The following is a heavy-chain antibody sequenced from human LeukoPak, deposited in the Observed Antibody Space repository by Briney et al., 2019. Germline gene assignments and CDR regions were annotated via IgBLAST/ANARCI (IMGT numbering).Heavy chain of an antibody. J-gene: IGHJ5*02. D-gene: IGHD5-12*01. CDR1: GDSVSRGY. CDR2: ISNRGST. Sequence: SETLSLTCTVSGDSVSRGYWGLIRQPPGKGLDYIGSISNRGSTYSNPSLKSRVIISIDTSKNQFSLKVNSVTAADTAIYYCARDRRSDYDPNWFDPWGQGTLVIVSS. V-gene: IGHV4-38-2*02. CDR3: ARDRRSDYDPNWFDP.